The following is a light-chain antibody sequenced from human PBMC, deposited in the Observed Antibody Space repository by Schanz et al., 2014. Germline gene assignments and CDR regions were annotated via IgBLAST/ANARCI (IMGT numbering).Light chain of an antibody. CDR2: EVS. J-gene: IGLJ2*01. CDR3: SSYAGSNIVV. Sequence: QSALTQPRSVSGSPGQSVTISCTGTSSDVGGYNFVSWYQQHPGKVPKLMIYEVSKRPSGVPDRFSGSKSGNTASLTVSGLQAEDEADYYCSSYAGSNIVVFGGGTKLTVL. CDR1: SSDVGGYNF. V-gene: IGLV2-11*01.